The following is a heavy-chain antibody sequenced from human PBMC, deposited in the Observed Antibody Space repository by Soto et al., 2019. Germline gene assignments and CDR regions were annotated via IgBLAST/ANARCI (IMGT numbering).Heavy chain of an antibody. CDR3: ARPTTVIEFDY. CDR2: ISGSGGST. V-gene: IGHV3-23*01. Sequence: EVQLLESGGGLVQPGGSLRLSCAASGFTLSSYVMSWVRQAPGKGLEWVSAISGSGGSTYYADSVKGRFTISRDNSKNTLYLQMNSLRAEDTAVYYCARPTTVIEFDYWGQGTLVTGSS. CDR1: GFTLSSYV. J-gene: IGHJ4*02. D-gene: IGHD4-17*01.